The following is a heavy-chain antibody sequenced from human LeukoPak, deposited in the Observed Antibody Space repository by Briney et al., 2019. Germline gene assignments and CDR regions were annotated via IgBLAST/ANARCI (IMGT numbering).Heavy chain of an antibody. D-gene: IGHD2-15*01. CDR2: INNSGST. Sequence: SETLSLTCTVSGGSISSSSYYWGWIRQPPGKGLEWIGEINNSGSTNYNPSLKSRVTMSVDMSKNQFSLKLTSVTAADTAVYYCARGQVVREYWGQGTLVTVSS. CDR1: GGSISSSSYY. CDR3: ARGQVVREY. V-gene: IGHV4-39*01. J-gene: IGHJ4*02.